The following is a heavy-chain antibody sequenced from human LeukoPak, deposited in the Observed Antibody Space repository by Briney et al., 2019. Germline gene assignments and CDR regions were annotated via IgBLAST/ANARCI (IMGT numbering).Heavy chain of an antibody. J-gene: IGHJ4*02. V-gene: IGHV1-69*13. Sequence: SVKVSCKASGYTFTSYAMHWVRQAPGQRLEWMGGIIPIFGTANYAQKFQGRVTITVDESTSTAYMELSSLRSEDTAVYYCARDSDSSGWKYYFDYWGQGTLVTVSS. CDR1: GYTFTSYA. CDR2: IIPIFGTA. D-gene: IGHD6-19*01. CDR3: ARDSDSSGWKYYFDY.